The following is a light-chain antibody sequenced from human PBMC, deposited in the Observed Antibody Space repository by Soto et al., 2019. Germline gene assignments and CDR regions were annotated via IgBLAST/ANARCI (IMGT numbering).Light chain of an antibody. J-gene: IGKJ4*01. CDR2: AAA. V-gene: IGKV1-12*01. Sequence: DIRMTQSASCVAASVGDWVSIXCRASQGICSGVAWCKQKTGKAPKLLISAAASLQSGGPSRLSGSGSGRDFTLIISSLQPEEFATYYCKQANSFPHLTFGGGTKVDIK. CDR3: KQANSFPHLT. CDR1: QGICSG.